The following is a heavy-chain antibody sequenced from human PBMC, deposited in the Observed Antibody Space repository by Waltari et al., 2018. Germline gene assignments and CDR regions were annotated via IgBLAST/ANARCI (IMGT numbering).Heavy chain of an antibody. D-gene: IGHD4-17*01. J-gene: IGHJ4*02. Sequence: EVQLVQSGAEVKKPGATVKISCKASGYNFTDYYMPWVQQAPGKGLEWMGRVDPEDGETIYAEKFQGRVTITADTSTDTAYMELSSLRSEDTAVYYCATVTSMTTVTTDDYWGQGTLVTVSS. V-gene: IGHV1-69-2*01. CDR2: VDPEDGET. CDR3: ATVTSMTTVTTDDY. CDR1: GYNFTDYY.